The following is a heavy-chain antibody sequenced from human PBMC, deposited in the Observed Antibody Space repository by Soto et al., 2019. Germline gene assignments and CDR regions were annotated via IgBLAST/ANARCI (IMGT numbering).Heavy chain of an antibody. V-gene: IGHV4-59*01. Sequence: SETLSLTCTVSGGSISSYYWSWIRQPPGKGLEWIGYIYYSGSTNYNPSLKSRVTISVDTSKNQFSLKLSSVTAADTAVYYCARANIVVVAPGNYYYMDVWGKGTTVTVSS. J-gene: IGHJ6*03. CDR1: GGSISSYY. D-gene: IGHD2-15*01. CDR2: IYYSGST. CDR3: ARANIVVVAPGNYYYMDV.